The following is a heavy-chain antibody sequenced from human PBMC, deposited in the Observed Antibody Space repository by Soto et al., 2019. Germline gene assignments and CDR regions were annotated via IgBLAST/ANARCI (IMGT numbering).Heavy chain of an antibody. CDR3: ARDRSNSPDYFDY. CDR2: IYYSGRT. Sequence: NPSETLSLTCTVSGGSIDNYEYYWTWIRQPPGKGLEWVGYIYYSGRTNYNPSLNSRLTISLDTSKNQFSLKLTSVSAADTAVYYCARDRSNSPDYFDYWGQGTLVTVSS. J-gene: IGHJ4*02. D-gene: IGHD6-6*01. V-gene: IGHV4-30-4*01. CDR1: GGSIDNYEYY.